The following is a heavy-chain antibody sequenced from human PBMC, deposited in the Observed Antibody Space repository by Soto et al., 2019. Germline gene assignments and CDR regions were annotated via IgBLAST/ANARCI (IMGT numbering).Heavy chain of an antibody. J-gene: IGHJ4*02. CDR1: GDTLTSYD. D-gene: IGHD1-26*01. Sequence: QVQLVQSGAEVKKPGASVKVSCKPSGDTLTSYDLNWVRQAAGKGLEWLGWMSANSGERDHAQKFRGRVSLTRDTSMSTAYMKLSSLRVEETAVYYCRRSMHSEGFKVWGQVTLVIVSS. V-gene: IGHV1-8*02. CDR2: MSANSGER. CDR3: RRSMHSEGFKV.